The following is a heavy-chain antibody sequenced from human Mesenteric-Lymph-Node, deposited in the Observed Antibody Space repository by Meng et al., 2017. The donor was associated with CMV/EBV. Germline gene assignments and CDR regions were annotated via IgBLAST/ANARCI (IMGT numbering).Heavy chain of an antibody. CDR1: GDSLISADYF. J-gene: IGHJ2*01. V-gene: IGHV4-61*08. CDR3: ARVGFSNWYFDL. Sequence: TLSGDSLISADYFWSWIRQPPGKELEWIGNIYFSGSATLKSSLKGRVTTSVDTSKNQFSLMLKSVTAADTAVYYCARVGFSNWYFDLWGRGTLVTVSS. D-gene: IGHD5-18*01. CDR2: IYFSGSA.